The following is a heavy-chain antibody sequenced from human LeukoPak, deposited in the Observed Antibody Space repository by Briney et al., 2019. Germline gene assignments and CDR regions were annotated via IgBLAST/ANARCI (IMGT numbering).Heavy chain of an antibody. CDR3: GRGTTGTLDY. Sequence: ASVTVSCKASGYTFTSYGISWVRQAPGQGLGWMGWISAYNGNTSYSRKLQGRVTKTTVISASKAYRGLRSRRFDVTAGYYCGRGTTGTLDYWREGTLVTVFS. CDR1: GYTFTSYG. V-gene: IGHV1-18*01. J-gene: IGHJ4*02. CDR2: ISAYNGNT. D-gene: IGHD1-1*01.